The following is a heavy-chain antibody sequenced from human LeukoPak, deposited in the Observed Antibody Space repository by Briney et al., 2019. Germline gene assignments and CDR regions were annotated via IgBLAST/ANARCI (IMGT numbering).Heavy chain of an antibody. D-gene: IGHD6-13*01. J-gene: IGHJ4*02. CDR1: GYTFTSYD. CDR2: MNPNSGNT. V-gene: IGHV1-8*01. Sequence: ASVKVSCKASGYTFTSYDFNWVRQASGQGLAWMGWMNPNSGNTGYAQKFQGRVTMTRNTSISTAYMELSSLRSEDTAVYYCARGLRREQQLLRAFDSWGQGTLVTVSS. CDR3: ARGLRREQQLLRAFDS.